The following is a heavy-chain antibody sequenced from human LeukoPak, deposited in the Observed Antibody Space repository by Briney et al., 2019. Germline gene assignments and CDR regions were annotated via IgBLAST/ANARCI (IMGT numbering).Heavy chain of an antibody. V-gene: IGHV3-21*01. Sequence: GGSLRLSCAASGFTFSSYSMNWVRQAPGKGLEWVSSISSSSSYIYYADSVKGRFTISRDNSKNTLYLQMNSLRAEDTAVYYCARGRAMVRGPGDYWGQGTLVTVSS. J-gene: IGHJ4*02. CDR1: GFTFSSYS. CDR3: ARGRAMVRGPGDY. CDR2: ISSSSSYI. D-gene: IGHD3-10*01.